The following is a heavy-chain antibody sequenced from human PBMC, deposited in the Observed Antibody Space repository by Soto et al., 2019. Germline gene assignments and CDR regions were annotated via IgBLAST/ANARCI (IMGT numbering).Heavy chain of an antibody. D-gene: IGHD4-17*01. CDR2: IIPIFGTA. Sequence: SVKDSCKATGGTFSSYANSWVRQAPGQGLEWMGGIIPIFGTANYAQKFQGRVTITADESTSTAYMELSSPRSEDTAVYYCAREDGYGGNDPWGQGTLVTVSS. J-gene: IGHJ5*02. CDR1: GGTFSSYA. V-gene: IGHV1-69*01. CDR3: AREDGYGGNDP.